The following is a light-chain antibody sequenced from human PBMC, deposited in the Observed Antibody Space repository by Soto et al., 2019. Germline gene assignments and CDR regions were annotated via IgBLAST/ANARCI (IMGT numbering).Light chain of an antibody. J-gene: IGLJ3*02. Sequence: QSALTQPRSVSGSPGQSVTISCTGTGSDVGGYIYVSWYQQYPAKAPKVMIYDVSRRPSGVPDRFSGSKSGNTASLTISGLQAEDEAVYYCCSYAGNKTVVFGGGTKLTVL. CDR1: GSDVGGYIY. CDR3: CSYAGNKTVV. V-gene: IGLV2-11*01. CDR2: DVS.